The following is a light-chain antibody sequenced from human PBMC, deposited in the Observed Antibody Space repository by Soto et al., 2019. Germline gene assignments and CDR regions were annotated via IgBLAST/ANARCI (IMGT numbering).Light chain of an antibody. CDR3: QQYNSHLWA. CDR1: QTINNW. V-gene: IGKV1-5*03. Sequence: DIQMTQSPSTLSASVGDRVTITCRASQTINNWLAWYQQKPGKAPKLLISEASSLQSGVPSRFSGSGSGTEFTLTITSLQPDDFATYYCQQYNSHLWAFGQGTKVDIK. J-gene: IGKJ1*01. CDR2: EAS.